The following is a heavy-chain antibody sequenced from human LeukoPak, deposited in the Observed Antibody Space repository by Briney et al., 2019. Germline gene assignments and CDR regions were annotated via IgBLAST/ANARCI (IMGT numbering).Heavy chain of an antibody. J-gene: IGHJ4*02. V-gene: IGHV3-53*01. Sequence: PGGSLRLSCAASGFTVSSNYMSWVRQAPGKGLEWVSVIYSGGSTYYADSVKGRFTISRDNSKNTLYLQMNSLRAEDTAVYYCARDKGIAVAAVDYWGQGTLVTVSS. CDR2: IYSGGST. CDR1: GFTVSSNY. CDR3: ARDKGIAVAAVDY. D-gene: IGHD6-19*01.